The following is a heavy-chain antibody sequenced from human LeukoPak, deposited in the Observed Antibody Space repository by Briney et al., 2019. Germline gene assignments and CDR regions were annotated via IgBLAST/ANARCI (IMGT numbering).Heavy chain of an antibody. V-gene: IGHV3-23*01. D-gene: IGHD3-16*01. CDR2: ITSSGDDT. CDR1: GFSSSNYA. Sequence: PGGSLRLTCAVSGFSSSNYAMSWVRQAPGKGLEWVSSITSSGDDTFYAVSVKGRFTISRDNFWDTVFLQMNSLRADDTAVYYCAFDLGFDYWGQGTLVTVSS. J-gene: IGHJ4*02. CDR3: AFDLGFDY.